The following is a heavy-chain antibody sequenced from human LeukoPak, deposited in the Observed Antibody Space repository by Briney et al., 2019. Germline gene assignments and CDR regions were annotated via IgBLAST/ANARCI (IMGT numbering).Heavy chain of an antibody. D-gene: IGHD3-22*01. Sequence: SVKVSCKAAGGTFSSYAISWVRQAPGQGLEWMGGIIPIFGTANYAQKFQGRVTITADESTSTAYMELSSLRSEDTAVYYCARDTFDSSGTDYWGQGTLVTVSS. J-gene: IGHJ4*02. CDR3: ARDTFDSSGTDY. V-gene: IGHV1-69*13. CDR1: GGTFSSYA. CDR2: IIPIFGTA.